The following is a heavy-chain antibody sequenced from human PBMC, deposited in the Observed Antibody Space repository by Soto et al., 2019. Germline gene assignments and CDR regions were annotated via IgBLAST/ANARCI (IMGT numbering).Heavy chain of an antibody. CDR2: IIPIFGTA. Sequence: QVQLVQSGAEVKKPGSSVKVSCKASGGTFSSYAISWVRQAPGQGLEWMGGIIPIFGTANYAQKFQGRVTITADKSTSTAYMELSSLRSEDTAVYYCARGAPVTIFFAPSVPQGYGMDVWGQGTTVTVSS. V-gene: IGHV1-69*06. J-gene: IGHJ6*02. D-gene: IGHD3-3*01. CDR3: ARGAPVTIFFAPSVPQGYGMDV. CDR1: GGTFSSYA.